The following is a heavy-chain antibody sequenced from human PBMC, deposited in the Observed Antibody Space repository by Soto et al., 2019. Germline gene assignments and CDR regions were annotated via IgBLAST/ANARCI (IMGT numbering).Heavy chain of an antibody. D-gene: IGHD6-19*01. V-gene: IGHV3-49*03. CDR2: IRSKAYGGTT. Sequence: HPGGSLRLSCTASGFTFGDYAMSWFRQAPGKGLEWVGFIRSKAYGGTTEYAASVKGRFTISRDDSKSIAYLQMNSLKTEDTAVYYCTRDSSGWYWGGYYYGMDVWGQGTTVTVSS. CDR3: TRDSSGWYWGGYYYGMDV. CDR1: GFTFGDYA. J-gene: IGHJ6*02.